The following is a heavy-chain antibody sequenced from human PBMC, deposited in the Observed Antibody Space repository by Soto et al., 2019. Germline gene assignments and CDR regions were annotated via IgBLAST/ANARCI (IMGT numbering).Heavy chain of an antibody. Sequence: QVQLQESGPGLVKPSQTLSLTCTVSGGSISSGDYYWSWIRQPPGKGLEWIRYIYYSGSTYYNPSLKSRVTISVDTSKNQFSLKLSSVTAADTAVYYCARDWFGEPGVRVFDYWGQGTLVTVSS. J-gene: IGHJ4*02. D-gene: IGHD3-10*01. CDR2: IYYSGST. CDR3: ARDWFGEPGVRVFDY. CDR1: GGSISSGDYY. V-gene: IGHV4-30-4*01.